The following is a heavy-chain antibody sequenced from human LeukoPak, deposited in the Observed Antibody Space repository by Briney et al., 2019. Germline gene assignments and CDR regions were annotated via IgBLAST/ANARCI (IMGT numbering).Heavy chain of an antibody. Sequence: GGSLRLSCAASGFTFSSYGMHWVRQAPGKGLEWVAVIWYDGSNKYYADSVKGRFTISRDNAKNSLYLQMNSLRDEDTAVYYCARDKDGGYCVDYWGQGTLVTVSS. CDR3: ARDKDGGYCVDY. V-gene: IGHV3-33*01. J-gene: IGHJ4*02. D-gene: IGHD2-21*01. CDR1: GFTFSSYG. CDR2: IWYDGSNK.